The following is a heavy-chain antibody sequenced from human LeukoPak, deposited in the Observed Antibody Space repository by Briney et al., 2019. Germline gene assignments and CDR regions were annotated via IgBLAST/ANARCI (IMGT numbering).Heavy chain of an antibody. J-gene: IGHJ4*02. Sequence: PGESLKISCKGSGYSFTSYWIGWVRQMPGKGLEWMGIIYPGDSDTRYGPSFQGQVTISADKSISTAYLQWSSLKASDTAMYYCARTYCSGGSCYFSDYWGQGTLVTVSS. CDR3: ARTYCSGGSCYFSDY. CDR2: IYPGDSDT. CDR1: GYSFTSYW. D-gene: IGHD2-15*01. V-gene: IGHV5-51*01.